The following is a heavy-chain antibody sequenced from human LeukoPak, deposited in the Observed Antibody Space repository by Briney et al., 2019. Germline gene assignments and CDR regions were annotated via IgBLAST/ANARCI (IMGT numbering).Heavy chain of an antibody. Sequence: GGSLRLSCAASGFTFSSYEMNWVRQAPGKGLEWVSSISSSSSYIYYADSVKGRFTISRDNAKNSLYLQMNSLRAEDTAVYYCARAATTVDFDYWGQGTLVTVSS. CDR3: ARAATTVDFDY. D-gene: IGHD4-17*01. V-gene: IGHV3-21*01. CDR1: GFTFSSYE. CDR2: ISSSSSYI. J-gene: IGHJ4*02.